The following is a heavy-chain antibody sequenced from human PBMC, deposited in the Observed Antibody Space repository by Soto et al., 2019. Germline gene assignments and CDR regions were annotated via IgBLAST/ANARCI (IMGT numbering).Heavy chain of an antibody. CDR2: INLSGST. D-gene: IGHD2-2*01. V-gene: IGHV4-34*01. Sequence: SETLSLTCAVYGGSFSDYYWSWICQPPGKWLEWIGEINLSGSTNYNPSLKRRITISLDTSKNQFSLQLTSVADADTAVFYCARGSHCSYTTCSQPHNWFDTWGQGTLVTVS. CDR3: ARGSHCSYTTCSQPHNWFDT. J-gene: IGHJ5*02. CDR1: GGSFSDYY.